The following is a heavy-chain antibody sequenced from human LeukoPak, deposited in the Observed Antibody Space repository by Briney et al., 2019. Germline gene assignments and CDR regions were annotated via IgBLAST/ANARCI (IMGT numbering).Heavy chain of an antibody. J-gene: IGHJ6*03. CDR1: GFTFSSYG. CDR2: IRYDGSNK. Sequence: PGGSLRLSCAASGFTFSSYGMHWVRQAPGKGLEWVAFIRYDGSNKYYADSVKGRFTISRDNSKNTLCLQMNSLRAEDTAVYYCAKDVGESYYMDVWGKGTTVTISS. CDR3: AKDVGESYYMDV. D-gene: IGHD3-10*01. V-gene: IGHV3-30*02.